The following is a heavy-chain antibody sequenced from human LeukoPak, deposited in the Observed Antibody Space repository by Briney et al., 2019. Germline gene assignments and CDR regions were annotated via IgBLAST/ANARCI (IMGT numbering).Heavy chain of an antibody. CDR1: GDTFATNW. J-gene: IGHJ4*02. CDR2: IYPGDSDT. D-gene: IGHD6-13*01. CDR3: ARQNSSPLDY. V-gene: IGHV5-51*01. Sequence: GESLKISCKGSGDTFATNWIGWVRQLPGKGLEWMGVIYPGDSDTRYSPSFQGQVTISADKSISTAYLQWSSLKASDTAMYYCARQNSSPLDYWGQGTLVTVSS.